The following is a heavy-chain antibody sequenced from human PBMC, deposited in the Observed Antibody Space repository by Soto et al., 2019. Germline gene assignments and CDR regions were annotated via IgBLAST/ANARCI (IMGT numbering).Heavy chain of an antibody. J-gene: IGHJ6*02. Sequence: EVQLVESGGGLVKPGGSLRLSCAASGFNFNSYTINWVRQDPGKRLGWVSSISSSGYIFSTDSVRGRFTISRDNAKNSVYLQINSLRAEDTAVYLCARDCSGGSCYPGMDVWGQGTTVTVSS. CDR2: ISSSGYI. D-gene: IGHD2-15*01. CDR1: GFNFNSYT. CDR3: ARDCSGGSCYPGMDV. V-gene: IGHV3-21*01.